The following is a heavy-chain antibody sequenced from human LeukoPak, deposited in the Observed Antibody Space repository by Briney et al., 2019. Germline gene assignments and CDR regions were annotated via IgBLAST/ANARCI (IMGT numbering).Heavy chain of an antibody. Sequence: KSGEYLKFSCKGAGYYFNNYWIPWVRQMPGKGLEWVVIIWPDDSQTRYSPSFTDQVTITADKSIRTAYQQWRSLKDSDTAMYYCARHEIGGDRSSWYMSWGQGTLVTVSS. CDR3: ARHEIGGDRSSWYMS. V-gene: IGHV5-51*01. J-gene: IGHJ1*01. CDR2: IWPDDSQT. CDR1: GYYFNNYW. D-gene: IGHD6-13*01.